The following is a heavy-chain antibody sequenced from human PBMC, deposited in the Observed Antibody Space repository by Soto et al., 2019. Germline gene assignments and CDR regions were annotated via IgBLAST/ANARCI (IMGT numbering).Heavy chain of an antibody. D-gene: IGHD3-16*01. V-gene: IGHV3-21*01. Sequence: EVQLVESGGGLVKPGGSLRLSCAASGFTFSSYSMTWVRQAPGKGLEWVSSISSSSSYIYYADSVKGRFTISRDNDNNSLYLQMNSLRAEDTAVYYCARANDYIWGSYPWSLDYWGQGTLVTVSS. CDR3: ARANDYIWGSYPWSLDY. J-gene: IGHJ4*02. CDR2: ISSSSSYI. CDR1: GFTFSSYS.